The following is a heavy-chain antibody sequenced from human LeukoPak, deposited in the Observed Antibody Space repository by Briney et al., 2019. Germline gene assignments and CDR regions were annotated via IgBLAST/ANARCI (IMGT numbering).Heavy chain of an antibody. Sequence: ASVKVSCKASGYTFTSYGISWVRLAPALGLEWMRWISAYNGNTNYAQKLQGRVTMTTDTSTSTAYMELRSLRSDDTAVYYCARVPYCSSTSCYNYWGQGTLVTVSS. J-gene: IGHJ4*02. D-gene: IGHD2-2*02. V-gene: IGHV1-18*01. CDR3: ARVPYCSSTSCYNY. CDR2: ISAYNGNT. CDR1: GYTFTSYG.